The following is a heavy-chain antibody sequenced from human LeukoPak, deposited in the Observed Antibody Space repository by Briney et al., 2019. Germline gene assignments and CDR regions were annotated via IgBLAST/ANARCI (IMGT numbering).Heavy chain of an antibody. CDR3: ARAPLYYYYMDV. CDR1: GGSISSGSYY. V-gene: IGHV4-61*02. Sequence: SETLSLTCTVSGGSISSGSYYWSWIRQPAGKGLEWIGRIYTSGSTNYNTSLKSRVTISVNTSKNQFSLKLSSVTAADTAVYYCARAPLYYYYMDVWGKGTTVTVSS. J-gene: IGHJ6*03. CDR2: IYTSGST.